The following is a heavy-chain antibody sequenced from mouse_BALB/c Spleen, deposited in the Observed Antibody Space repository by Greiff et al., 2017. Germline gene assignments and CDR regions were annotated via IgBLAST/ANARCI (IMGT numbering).Heavy chain of an antibody. CDR1: GYTFTSYW. D-gene: IGHD2-3*01. J-gene: IGHJ4*01. V-gene: IGHV1-7*01. CDR3: ASRWLLRGRYAMDY. CDR2: INPSTGYT. Sequence: VQLQQSGAELAKPGASVKMSCKASGYTFTSYWMHWVKQRPGQGLEWIGYINPSTGYTEYNQKFKDKATLTADKSSSTAYMQLSSLTSEDSAVYYCASRWLLRGRYAMDYWGQGTSVTVSS.